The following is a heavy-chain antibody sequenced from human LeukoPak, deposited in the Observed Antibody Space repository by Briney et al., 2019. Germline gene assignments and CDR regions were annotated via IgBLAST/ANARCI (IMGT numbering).Heavy chain of an antibody. Sequence: SETLSLTCTVSGGSISSGVYYWTWIRQPPGKGQEWIGYISHSGTTFYTSSLKSRVTISVDRSKNQFSLKLSSVTAADTAVYYCARDSFYCSSTSCYGSGWFDPWGQGTLVTVSS. J-gene: IGHJ5*02. D-gene: IGHD2-2*01. V-gene: IGHV4-30-2*01. CDR2: ISHSGTT. CDR3: ARDSFYCSSTSCYGSGWFDP. CDR1: GGSISSGVYY.